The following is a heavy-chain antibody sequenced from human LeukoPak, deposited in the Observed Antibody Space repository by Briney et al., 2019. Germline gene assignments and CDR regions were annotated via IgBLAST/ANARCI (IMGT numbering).Heavy chain of an antibody. D-gene: IGHD6-13*01. CDR1: GGSFSGYY. CDR2: INHSGST. V-gene: IGHV4-34*01. Sequence: SETLSLTCAVYGGSFSGYYWSWTRQPPGKGLEWIGEINHSGSTNYNPSLKSRVTISVDTSKNQFSLKLSSVTAADTAVYYCARLTYSSSWYVLPWGQGTLVTVSS. CDR3: ARLTYSSSWYVLP. J-gene: IGHJ5*02.